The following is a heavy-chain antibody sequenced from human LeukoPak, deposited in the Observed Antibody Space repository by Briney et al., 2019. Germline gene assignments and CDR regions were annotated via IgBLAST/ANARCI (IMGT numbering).Heavy chain of an antibody. CDR3: ARTDLAYCGGDCYSLPFQH. CDR2: IIPIFGTA. J-gene: IGHJ1*01. CDR1: GGTFSSYA. D-gene: IGHD2-21*02. V-gene: IGHV1-69*06. Sequence: GSSVKVSCKASGGTFSSYAISWVRQAPGQGLAWMGGIIPIFGTANYAQKFQGRVTITADKSTSTAYMELSSLRSEDTAVYYCARTDLAYCGGDCYSLPFQHWGQGTLVTVSS.